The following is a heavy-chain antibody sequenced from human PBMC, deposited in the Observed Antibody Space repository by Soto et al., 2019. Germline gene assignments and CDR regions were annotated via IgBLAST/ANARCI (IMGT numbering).Heavy chain of an antibody. V-gene: IGHV3-30*18. D-gene: IGHD3-10*01. CDR3: AKVLSKNYYYPFNF. CDR2: ISYDESTT. CDR1: GFSFSRYG. Sequence: TGGSLRLSCAASGFSFSRYGIHWVRQAPGKGLEWVAVISYDESTTFYADSVKGRFTISRDNAKKTLFLQLNRLSAEDTATYYCAKVLSKNYYYPFNFWGQGTQVTVSS. J-gene: IGHJ1*01.